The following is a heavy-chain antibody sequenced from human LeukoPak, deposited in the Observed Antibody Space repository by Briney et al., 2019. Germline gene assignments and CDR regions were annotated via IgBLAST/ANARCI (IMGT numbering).Heavy chain of an antibody. V-gene: IGHV1-18*01. D-gene: IGHD2-2*01. CDR3: ASWAGYCSSNNCYATSLDY. Sequence: ASVKVSCKASGYTFTTAGITWVHQAPGQGLKWMGWITPYNGSPTYAQRLQGRVTLTTDTSTNTAYMELRSLRSDDTAVYYCASWAGYCSSNNCYATSLDYWGQGTLVTVSA. CDR1: GYTFTTAG. J-gene: IGHJ4*02. CDR2: ITPYNGSP.